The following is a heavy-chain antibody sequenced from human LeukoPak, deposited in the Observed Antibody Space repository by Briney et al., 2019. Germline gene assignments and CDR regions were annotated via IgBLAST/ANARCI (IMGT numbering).Heavy chain of an antibody. CDR1: RYSFNTHY. V-gene: IGHV1-46*02. CDR3: ARDSGSSSIYY. Sequence: GASVKVSYKATRYSFNTHYMHWQREAPGQGLEWMGIIHPSGGSTSNAQKFQGRVTMTRDTSTSTDYMELSSLRSEDTAVYYCARDSGSSSIYYRGQGTLVTVSS. J-gene: IGHJ4*02. D-gene: IGHD6-6*01. CDR2: IHPSGGST.